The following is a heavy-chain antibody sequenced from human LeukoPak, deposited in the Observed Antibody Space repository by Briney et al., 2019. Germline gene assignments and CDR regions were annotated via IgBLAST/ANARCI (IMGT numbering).Heavy chain of an antibody. V-gene: IGHV4-39*01. CDR1: GGSISTTDFD. CDR2: ISSSGKS. J-gene: IGHJ4*02. Sequence: PSETLSLSCAVSGGSISTTDFDWAWIRQPPGLGLEWIAPISSSGKSYYNPYLMSRLTIAVDTSKNQFSLDVTSVPAADTGLFYCASFKGGTGFDYWGRGILVIVS. CDR3: ASFKGGTGFDY. D-gene: IGHD1-26*01.